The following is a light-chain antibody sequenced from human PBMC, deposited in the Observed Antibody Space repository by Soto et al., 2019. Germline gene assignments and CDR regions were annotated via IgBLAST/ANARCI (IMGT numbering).Light chain of an antibody. CDR1: SSDVGSYNL. J-gene: IGLJ2*01. V-gene: IGLV2-23*02. Sequence: QSALTQPASVSGSPGQSITISCTGTSSDVGSYNLVSWYQQHPGKAPKLMIYEVTNRPSGVSSRFSGSRSGNTASLTISGLQAEDEADYYCCSYAGNSTFVVFGGGTKLTVL. CDR3: CSYAGNSTFVV. CDR2: EVT.